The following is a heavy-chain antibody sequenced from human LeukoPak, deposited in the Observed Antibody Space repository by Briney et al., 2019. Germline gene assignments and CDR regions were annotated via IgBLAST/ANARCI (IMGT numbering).Heavy chain of an antibody. CDR3: ARAGTEDYYFDY. Sequence: TGGSLRLSCAASGFTFSSFGMSWVRQAPGKGLEWVSAISGSGGSTYYADSVKGRFTISRDNSKNTLYLQMNSLRAEDTAVYYCARAGTEDYYFDYWGQGTLVTVSS. CDR1: GFTFSSFG. CDR2: ISGSGGST. D-gene: IGHD1-14*01. J-gene: IGHJ4*02. V-gene: IGHV3-23*01.